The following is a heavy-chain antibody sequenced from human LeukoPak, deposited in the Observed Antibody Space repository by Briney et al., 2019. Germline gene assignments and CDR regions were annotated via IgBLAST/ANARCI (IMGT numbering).Heavy chain of an antibody. V-gene: IGHV3-48*03. CDR1: GFTFSSYE. CDR2: ISSSGSTI. Sequence: GGSLRLSCAASGFTFSSYEMNWVRQALGKGLEWVSYISSSGSTIYYADSVKGRFTISRDNAKNSLYLQMNSLRAEDTAVYYCASVGVGARPFDYWGQGTLVTVSS. D-gene: IGHD1-26*01. CDR3: ASVGVGARPFDY. J-gene: IGHJ4*02.